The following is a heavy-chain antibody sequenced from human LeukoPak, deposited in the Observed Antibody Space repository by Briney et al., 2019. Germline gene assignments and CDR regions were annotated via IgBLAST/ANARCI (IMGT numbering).Heavy chain of an antibody. Sequence: SVKVSCKASGGTFSSYAISWVRQAPGQGLEWMGGIIPIFGTANYAQKFQGRVTMTTDTSTSTAYMELRSLRSDDTAVYYCARATPTYYYGSGSYLPLGYWGQGTLVTVSS. CDR1: GGTFSSYA. CDR3: ARATPTYYYGSGSYLPLGY. D-gene: IGHD3-10*01. V-gene: IGHV1-69*05. CDR2: IIPIFGTA. J-gene: IGHJ4*02.